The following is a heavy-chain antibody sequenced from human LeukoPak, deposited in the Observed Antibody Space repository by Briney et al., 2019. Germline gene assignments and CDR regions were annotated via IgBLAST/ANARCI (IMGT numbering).Heavy chain of an antibody. Sequence: KASETLSLTCTVSGGSISSYYWSWIRQPPGKGLEWIGYIYYSGSTNYNPSLKSRVTISVDTSKNQFSLKLSSVTAADTAVYYCASGFGVVHYYYYMDVWGKGTTVTVSS. V-gene: IGHV4-59*01. CDR1: GGSISSYY. J-gene: IGHJ6*03. CDR2: IYYSGST. CDR3: ASGFGVVHYYYYMDV. D-gene: IGHD3-3*01.